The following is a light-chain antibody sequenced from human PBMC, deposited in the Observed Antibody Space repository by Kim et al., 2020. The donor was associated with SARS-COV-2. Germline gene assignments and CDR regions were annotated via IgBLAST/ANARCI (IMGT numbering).Light chain of an antibody. CDR1: SLRKYY. Sequence: SSELTQDPAVSVALGQTVRITCQGDSLRKYYATWYQQKARQAPVLVFYGKDKRPSGVPDRFSVSTSGNTASLTITGAQAADEADYYCKSRDSRGTVVFGGGTKVTVL. V-gene: IGLV3-19*01. CDR2: GKD. J-gene: IGLJ2*01. CDR3: KSRDSRGTVV.